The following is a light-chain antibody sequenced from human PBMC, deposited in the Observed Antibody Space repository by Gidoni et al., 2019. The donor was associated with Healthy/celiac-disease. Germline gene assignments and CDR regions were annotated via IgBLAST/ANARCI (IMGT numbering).Light chain of an antibody. CDR2: AAS. Sequence: DIQMTQSPSSLSASVGDRVTITFRASQSISSYLTWYQQKPGQAPKLLIYAASSLQSGVPARFSGSGSGTDFTLTISSLQPEDVAIYYCQQCYSTPRSFGQGTKLEIK. CDR1: QSISSY. J-gene: IGKJ2*03. V-gene: IGKV1-39*01. CDR3: QQCYSTPRS.